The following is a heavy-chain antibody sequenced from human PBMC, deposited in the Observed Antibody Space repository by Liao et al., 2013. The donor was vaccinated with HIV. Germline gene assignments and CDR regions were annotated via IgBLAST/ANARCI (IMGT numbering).Heavy chain of an antibody. J-gene: IGHJ6*03. D-gene: IGHD1-14*01. CDR2: IYTSGST. V-gene: IGHV4-61*02. Sequence: QVQLQESGPGLVKPSQTLSLTCTVSGGSISSGSYYWSWIRQPAGKGLEWIGRIYTSGSTNYNPSLKSRVTISVDTSKNQFSLKLSSVTAADTAVYYCASQAVEPRYYYYYMDVWGKGTTVTVSS. CDR1: GGSISSGSYY. CDR3: ASQAVEPRYYYYYMDV.